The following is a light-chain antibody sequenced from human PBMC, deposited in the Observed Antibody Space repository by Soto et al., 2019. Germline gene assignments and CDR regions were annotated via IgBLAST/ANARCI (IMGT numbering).Light chain of an antibody. CDR3: QPYNSY. J-gene: IGKJ1*01. V-gene: IGKV1-5*01. Sequence: EIQMPQSPSTLSASVVYRSNITCRASQSISRLLAWYQQKQGKAPKLLIYDASSLESGVPSRFSGSGSGTEFTLTISSLQPDDFATYYCQPYNSYFGRGTKVDIK. CDR1: QSISRL. CDR2: DAS.